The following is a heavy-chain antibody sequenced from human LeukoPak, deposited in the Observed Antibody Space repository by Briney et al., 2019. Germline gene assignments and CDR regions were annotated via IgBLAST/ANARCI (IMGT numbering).Heavy chain of an antibody. V-gene: IGHV4-34*01. CDR3: ARGKGCSGGSCYTNKIWFDP. CDR2: INHSGST. Sequence: PSETLSLTCAVYGGSFSGYYWSWIRQPPGKGLEWIGEINHSGSTNYNPSLKSRVTISVDTSKNQFSLKLSSVTAADTAVYYCARGKGCSGGSCYTNKIWFDPWGKGTTVTVSS. CDR1: GGSFSGYY. J-gene: IGHJ6*04. D-gene: IGHD2-15*01.